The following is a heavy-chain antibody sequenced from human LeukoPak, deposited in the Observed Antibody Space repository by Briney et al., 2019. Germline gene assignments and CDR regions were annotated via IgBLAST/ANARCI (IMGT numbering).Heavy chain of an antibody. CDR2: IIPIFGTA. D-gene: IGHD2-21*01. J-gene: IGHJ6*03. V-gene: IGHV1-69*13. CDR3: ARISDCGGDCSTDYYYYYYMDV. CDR1: GGTFGSYA. Sequence: SVKVSCKASGGTFGSYAISWVRQAPGQGLEWMGGIIPIFGTANYAQKFQGRVTITADESTSTAYMELSSLRSEDTAVYYCARISDCGGDCSTDYYYYYYMDVWGKGTTVTVSS.